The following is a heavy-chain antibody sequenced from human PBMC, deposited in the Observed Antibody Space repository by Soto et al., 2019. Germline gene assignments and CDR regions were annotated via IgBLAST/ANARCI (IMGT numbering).Heavy chain of an antibody. D-gene: IGHD2-8*01. CDR1: GYTFTTYD. CDR2: MSPNSGAT. J-gene: IGHJ6*02. CDR3: ARGVDAGVDV. V-gene: IGHV1-8*01. Sequence: QVQLVQSGAEVTKPGASVKVSCKASGYTFTTYDINWVRQATGQGLEWLGWMSPNSGATGYAQKFQGRVTMPRDPSMTTAYMELSNLRSEDTAMYYCARGVDAGVDVWGQGTTVTVSS.